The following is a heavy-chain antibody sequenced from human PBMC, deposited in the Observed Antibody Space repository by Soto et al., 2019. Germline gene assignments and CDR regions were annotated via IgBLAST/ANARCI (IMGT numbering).Heavy chain of an antibody. J-gene: IGHJ4*02. CDR2: ISTNGGST. D-gene: IGHD3-22*01. CDR3: VKGEYYYDSSGYYPFDY. Sequence: GPLRLSCSASGFTFSSYAMHWVRQAPGKGLEYVSSISTNGGSTHYADSVKGRFTISRDNSKNTQYLQMSSLRADDTAVYYCVKGEYYYDSSGYYPFDYWGQGTLVTVSS. CDR1: GFTFSSYA. V-gene: IGHV3-64D*06.